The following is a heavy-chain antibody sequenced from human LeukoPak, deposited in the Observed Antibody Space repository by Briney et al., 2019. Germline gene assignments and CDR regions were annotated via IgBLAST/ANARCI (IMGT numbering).Heavy chain of an antibody. CDR3: AKGVDIVATIFSGNWFDP. D-gene: IGHD5-12*01. Sequence: GGSLRLSCAASGFTFSSYAMSWVRQAPGKGLEWASAISGSGGSTYYADSVKGRFTISRDNSKNTLYLQMNSLRAEDTAVYYCAKGVDIVATIFSGNWFDPWGQGTLVTVSS. CDR1: GFTFSSYA. CDR2: ISGSGGST. J-gene: IGHJ5*02. V-gene: IGHV3-23*01.